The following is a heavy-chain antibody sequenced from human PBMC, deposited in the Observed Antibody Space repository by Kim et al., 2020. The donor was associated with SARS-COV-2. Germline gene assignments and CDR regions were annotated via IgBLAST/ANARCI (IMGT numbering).Heavy chain of an antibody. D-gene: IGHD3-10*01. CDR2: IYYSGST. J-gene: IGHJ5*02. CDR3: ARGPPLLWFGDSGRNWFDP. Sequence: SETLSLTCTVSGGSISSYYWSWIRQPPGKGLEWIGYIYYSGSTNYNPSLKSRVTISVDTSKNQFSLKLSSVTAADTAVYYCARGPPLLWFGDSGRNWFDPWGQGTLVTVSS. CDR1: GGSISSYY. V-gene: IGHV4-59*13.